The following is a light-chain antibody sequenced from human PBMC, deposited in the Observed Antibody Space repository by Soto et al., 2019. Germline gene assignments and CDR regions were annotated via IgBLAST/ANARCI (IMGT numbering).Light chain of an antibody. J-gene: IGKJ1*01. V-gene: IGKV1-27*01. CDR1: QGISNY. Sequence: DIQMTQSPSSLSASVGDRVTITCRASQGISNYVAWYQQKPGKVPKLLIYAAFTLQSGVPSRFSGSGSGTEFTLTISSLQPEDVATYYCQKYNRAPRTFGQGTNVEIK. CDR2: AAF. CDR3: QKYNRAPRT.